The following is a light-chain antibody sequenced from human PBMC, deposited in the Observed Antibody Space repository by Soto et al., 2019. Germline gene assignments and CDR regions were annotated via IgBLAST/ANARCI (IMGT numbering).Light chain of an antibody. CDR3: QKYNRASLT. CDR1: QGISNY. J-gene: IGKJ4*01. Sequence: DIQMTQSPSSLSASLGDRVTITCRASQGISNYLAWYQQKPGKVPQLLIYAASTLQSGVPSRFSGTGSGTDFTITINSRQLEDVETYYCQKYNRASLTFGGATKGVIK. V-gene: IGKV1-27*01. CDR2: AAS.